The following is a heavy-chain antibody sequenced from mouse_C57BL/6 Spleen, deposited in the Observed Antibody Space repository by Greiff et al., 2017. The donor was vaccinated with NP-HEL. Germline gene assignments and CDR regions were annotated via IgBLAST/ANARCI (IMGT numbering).Heavy chain of an antibody. Sequence: DVHLVESGGGLVKPGGSLKLSCAASGFTFSSYTMSWVRQTPEKRLEWVATISGGGGNTYYPDSVKGRFTISRDNAKNTLYLQMRSLRSEDTALYNCAREGGQTRSRYFDVWGTGTTVTVSS. CDR3: AREGGQTRSRYFDV. J-gene: IGHJ1*03. V-gene: IGHV5-9*01. CDR1: GFTFSSYT. CDR2: ISGGGGNT.